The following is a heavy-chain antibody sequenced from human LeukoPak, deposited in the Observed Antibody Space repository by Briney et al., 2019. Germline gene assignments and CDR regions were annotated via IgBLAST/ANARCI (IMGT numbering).Heavy chain of an antibody. J-gene: IGHJ4*02. D-gene: IGHD3-22*01. CDR3: AKGVSVRYYDSSGYYYREFFDY. V-gene: IGHV3-74*01. CDR1: GFTFSSYW. CDR2: INSDGSST. Sequence: PGGSLRLSCAASGFTFSSYWMHWVRQAPGKGLVWVSRINSDGSSTSYADSVKGRFTISRDNSKNTLDLQMNSLRAEDTAVYYCAKGVSVRYYDSSGYYYREFFDYWGQGILVTVSS.